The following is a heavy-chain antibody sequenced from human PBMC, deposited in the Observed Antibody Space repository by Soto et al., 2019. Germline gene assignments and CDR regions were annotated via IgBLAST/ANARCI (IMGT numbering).Heavy chain of an antibody. D-gene: IGHD3-10*01. CDR2: IWYDGSNQ. CDR1: GFTFSTYG. Sequence: PGGSLRLSCAPSGFTFSTYGMHWVRQAPGKGLEWVAVIWYDGSNQYYADSVKGRFTISRDNSKNMLYLQMSSLRAEDTAVYYCARDLGAFNYGSAYFDYWGQGTPVTVSS. CDR3: ARDLGAFNYGSAYFDY. V-gene: IGHV3-33*01. J-gene: IGHJ4*02.